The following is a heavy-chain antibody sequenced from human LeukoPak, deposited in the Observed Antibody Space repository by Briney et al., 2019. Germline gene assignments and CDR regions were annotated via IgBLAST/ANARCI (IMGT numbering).Heavy chain of an antibody. CDR3: ARGLPFRYYGSGSYFGY. CDR1: GYTFTSYD. D-gene: IGHD3-10*01. Sequence: GASVKVSCKASGYTFTSYDINWVRQATGQGLEWMGWMNPNSGNTGYAQKFQGRVTMTRNTSISTAYMELSSLRSEDTAVYYRARGLPFRYYGSGSYFGYWGQGTLVTVSS. CDR2: MNPNSGNT. V-gene: IGHV1-8*01. J-gene: IGHJ4*02.